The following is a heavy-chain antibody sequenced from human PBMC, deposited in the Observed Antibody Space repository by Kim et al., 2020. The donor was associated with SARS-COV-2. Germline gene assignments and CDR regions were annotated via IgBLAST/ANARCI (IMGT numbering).Heavy chain of an antibody. Sequence: AQKFQERVTMTADKSTSTVYMDLRSLRSDDTAVYYCARVRLNDYGDLELDYWGQGTLVTVSS. CDR3: ARVRLNDYGDLELDY. V-gene: IGHV1-69*02. J-gene: IGHJ4*02. D-gene: IGHD4-17*01.